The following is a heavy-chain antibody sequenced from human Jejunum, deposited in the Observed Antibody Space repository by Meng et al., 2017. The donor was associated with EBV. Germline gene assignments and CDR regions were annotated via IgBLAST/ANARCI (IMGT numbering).Heavy chain of an antibody. CDR3: ARRGGEGWFDP. V-gene: IGHV4-39*01. D-gene: IGHD3-10*01. J-gene: IGHJ5*02. CDR1: GGSSSSSRYH. CDR2: IYYSGGT. Sequence: QGWGPGLVKASETLPLTCTVSGGSSSSSRYHWGWICQPPGKGLEWIGSIYYSGGTYYNPSLKSRVTRSVETSKNQFSLKLSSVTAADTAVYYCARRGGEGWFDPWGQGTLVTVSS.